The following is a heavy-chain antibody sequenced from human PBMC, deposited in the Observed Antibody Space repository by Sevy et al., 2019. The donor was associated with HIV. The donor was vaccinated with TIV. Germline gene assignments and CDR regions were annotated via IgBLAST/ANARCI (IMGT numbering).Heavy chain of an antibody. Sequence: WGSLRLSCEASKFPFRSNGFHWVRQPPGKGLEWLSYINFDGSDRKYADSVKGRFTVSRDNSKNTLYLQMNSLRAEDTAVYYCAKDLRVVIPAAMQPADLWGQGTLVTVSS. CDR2: INFDGSDR. CDR1: KFPFRSNG. CDR3: AKDLRVVIPAAMQPADL. J-gene: IGHJ5*02. V-gene: IGHV3-30*02. D-gene: IGHD2-2*01.